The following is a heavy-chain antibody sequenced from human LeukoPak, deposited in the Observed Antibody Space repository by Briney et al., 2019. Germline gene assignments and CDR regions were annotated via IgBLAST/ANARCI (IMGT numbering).Heavy chain of an antibody. CDR3: ARESGFMMVGEINADNWFDR. CDR1: GFTFRDSA. CDR2: ISDDGSKR. V-gene: IGHV3-30*04. Sequence: GGSLRLSCSGAGFTFRDSAFHWVRQAPGKGLEWVAVISDDGSKRFYADSVKGRFTISRDNSRDTLYLHMQTLRPEDSAVYYCARESGFMMVGEINADNWFDRWGQGTPVTVSS. J-gene: IGHJ5*02. D-gene: IGHD3-3*01.